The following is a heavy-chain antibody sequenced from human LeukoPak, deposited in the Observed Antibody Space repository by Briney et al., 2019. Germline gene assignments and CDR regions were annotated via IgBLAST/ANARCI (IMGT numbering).Heavy chain of an antibody. D-gene: IGHD6-19*01. CDR2: ISYDGSNK. CDR3: ARDFDSSGWISCYYGMDV. Sequence: GGSLRLSCAASGFTFSSYAMHWVRQPPGKGLEWVAVISYDGSNKYYADSVKGRFTISRDNSKNTLYLQMNSLRAEDTAVYYCARDFDSSGWISCYYGMDVWGQGTTVTVSS. J-gene: IGHJ6*02. CDR1: GFTFSSYA. V-gene: IGHV3-30-3*01.